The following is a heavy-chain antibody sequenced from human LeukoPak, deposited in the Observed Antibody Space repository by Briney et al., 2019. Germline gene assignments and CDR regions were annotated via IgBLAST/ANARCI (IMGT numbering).Heavy chain of an antibody. Sequence: GGSLRLSCVCSGFTFSDYYMSWLRQAPCKGLEGVSHMTSTGTIYYSKSVKGRFTISSDNAKNTLYLQMNRLSAEDTAVYYCAKDPQFAGTSWNDYWGQGTLVTVSS. CDR1: GFTFSDYY. CDR2: MTSTGTI. J-gene: IGHJ4*02. CDR3: AKDPQFAGTSWNDY. V-gene: IGHV3-11*01. D-gene: IGHD6-13*01.